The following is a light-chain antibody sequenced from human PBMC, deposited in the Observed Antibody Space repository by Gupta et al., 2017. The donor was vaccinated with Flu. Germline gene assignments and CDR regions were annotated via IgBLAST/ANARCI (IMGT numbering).Light chain of an antibody. CDR2: QDT. V-gene: IGLV3-1*01. J-gene: IGLJ2*01. CDR1: KLTSKY. CDR3: QVWDTTIGVV. Sequence: SYEVFQPPSVSVSPGEKASITCSGDKLTSKYVSWYQQKPGQAPLILVYQDTKRPSGIPERFSGSNSGNTATLTISGTQAMDDADYYCQVWDTTIGVVFGGGTKVTVL.